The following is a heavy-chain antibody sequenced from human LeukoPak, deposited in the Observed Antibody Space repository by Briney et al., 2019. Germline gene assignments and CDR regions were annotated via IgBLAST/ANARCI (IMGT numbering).Heavy chain of an antibody. J-gene: IGHJ4*02. CDR2: INGGGDVT. D-gene: IGHD3-22*01. V-gene: IGHV3-23*01. CDR3: ARNYYDSSGYSPFFDY. Sequence: GGSQRLSCATSGFTSHSYAMSWVRQAPGKGLEWVSAINGGGDVTYYADSVQGRFFFSRDNAKNTLYLQLNSLRAEDTAVYYCARNYYDSSGYSPFFDYWGQGTLVTVSS. CDR1: GFTSHSYA.